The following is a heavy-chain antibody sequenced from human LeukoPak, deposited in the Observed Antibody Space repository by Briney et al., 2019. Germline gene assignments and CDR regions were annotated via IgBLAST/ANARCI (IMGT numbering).Heavy chain of an antibody. CDR3: ERDLGSGSGSYYGGGDY. CDR1: GYTFTSYG. V-gene: IGHV1-18*04. Sequence: ASVKVSCKASGYTFTSYGISWVRQAPGQGLEWMGWISAYNGNTNYAQKLQGRVTMTTDTSTSTAYMELRSLRSDATAVYYCERDLGSGSGSYYGGGDYWGQGTLVTVSS. J-gene: IGHJ4*02. D-gene: IGHD3-10*01. CDR2: ISAYNGNT.